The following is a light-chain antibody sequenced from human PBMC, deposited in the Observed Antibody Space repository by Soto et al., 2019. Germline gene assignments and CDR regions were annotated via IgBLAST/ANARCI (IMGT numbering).Light chain of an antibody. J-gene: IGKJ3*01. CDR2: GAS. Sequence: EITLTQPPCTLSLSPGARATLSCRASQSVSSSYLAWYQQKPGQAPRLLIYGASSRATGIPDRFSGSASETDFTLTINRLEPEDSAVYYCQQYASAPFSLGPGTKVDIK. CDR1: QSVSSSY. V-gene: IGKV3-20*01. CDR3: QQYASAPFS.